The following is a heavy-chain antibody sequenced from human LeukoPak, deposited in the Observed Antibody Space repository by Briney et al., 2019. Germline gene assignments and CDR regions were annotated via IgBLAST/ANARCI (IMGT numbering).Heavy chain of an antibody. CDR2: ISWNSGGI. V-gene: IGHV3-9*01. CDR1: GFTFDDYA. D-gene: IGHD3-9*01. CDR3: AKEDKNSYYDILTGYYRDYYGMDV. J-gene: IGHJ6*02. Sequence: GRSLRLSCAASGFTFDDYAMHWVRQAPGKGLEWVSGISWNSGGIGYADSVKGRFTISRDNAKNSLYLQMNSLRAEDTALYYCAKEDKNSYYDILTGYYRDYYGMDVWGQGTTVTVSS.